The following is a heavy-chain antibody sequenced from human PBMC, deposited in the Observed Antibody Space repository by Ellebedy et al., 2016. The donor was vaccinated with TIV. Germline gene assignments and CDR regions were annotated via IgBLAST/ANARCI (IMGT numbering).Heavy chain of an antibody. CDR3: AKDPYYDSSAYADSHYYMDV. CDR2: ISYDGTHK. V-gene: IGHV3-30-3*01. D-gene: IGHD3-22*01. J-gene: IGHJ6*03. CDR1: GFSFSTSA. Sequence: GESLKISXAASGFSFSTSAMHWVRQTPDRGLEWVTVISYDGTHKDYANSVKGRFTISRDNSENMVYLQMNSLRADDTAVYYCAKDPYYDSSAYADSHYYMDVWGKGTTVTVSS.